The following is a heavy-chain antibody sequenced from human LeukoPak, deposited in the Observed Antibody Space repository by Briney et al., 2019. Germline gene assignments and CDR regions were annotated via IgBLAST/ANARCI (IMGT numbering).Heavy chain of an antibody. CDR3: ARANNDYSMDY. V-gene: IGHV4-4*07. CDR2: IYTRGSA. D-gene: IGHD2-15*01. J-gene: IGHJ4*02. Sequence: SETLSLTCTVSGVSISTYFWSWIRQPAGKGLEWIGRIYTRGSANYNPSLKSRVTMSPDTSKNQFSLKLSSVTAADTAVYYCARANNDYSMDYWGQRTLVTVSS. CDR1: GVSISTYF.